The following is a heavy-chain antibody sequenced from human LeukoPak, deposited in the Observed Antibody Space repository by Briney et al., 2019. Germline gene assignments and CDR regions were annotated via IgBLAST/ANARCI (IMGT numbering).Heavy chain of an antibody. CDR2: IFYTGNT. V-gene: IGHV4-4*02. CDR3: ARLNKPGWFDP. J-gene: IGHJ5*02. D-gene: IGHD1-14*01. Sequence: SETLSLTCAVSGDSISGSNWWSWVRQPPGKGLEWIANIFYTGNTYYNPSLKSRVTISIDTSKNQFSLRLSSVTATDTAVYYCARLNKPGWFDPWGQGTLVTVSS. CDR1: GDSISGSNW.